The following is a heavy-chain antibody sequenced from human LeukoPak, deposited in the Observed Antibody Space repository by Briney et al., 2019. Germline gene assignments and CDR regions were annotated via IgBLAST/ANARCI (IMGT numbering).Heavy chain of an antibody. CDR1: GFTFSSYA. J-gene: IGHJ6*02. V-gene: IGHV3-23*01. D-gene: IGHD3-10*01. CDR3: AASTMVRGVTHYYYYGMDV. CDR2: ISDSGYST. Sequence: GGSLRLSCAASGFTFSSYAMSWVRQAPGKGLEGVSAISDSGYSTYYADSVKGRFTISRDNSQNTLYLQMNSLRAEDTAVYYCAASTMVRGVTHYYYYGMDVWGQGTTVTVSS.